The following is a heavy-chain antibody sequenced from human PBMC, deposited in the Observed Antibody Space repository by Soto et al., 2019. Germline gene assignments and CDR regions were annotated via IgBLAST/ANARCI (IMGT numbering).Heavy chain of an antibody. D-gene: IGHD6-19*01. Sequence: QVPLVQSGAEEKKPGASVKVSCKASGYTFTGYAMHWVRQAPGQRLEWMGWINAGNGNTKYSQKFQGRVTITRDTSASTASMELSSLRSEDTAVYDCARAVAVAADFDYWGQVTLVTVSS. CDR3: ARAVAVAADFDY. CDR1: GYTFTGYA. CDR2: INAGNGNT. J-gene: IGHJ4*02. V-gene: IGHV1-3*05.